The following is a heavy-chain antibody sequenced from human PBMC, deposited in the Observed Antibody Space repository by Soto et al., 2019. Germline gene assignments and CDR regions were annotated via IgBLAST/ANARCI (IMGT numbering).Heavy chain of an antibody. V-gene: IGHV4-31*03. CDR3: ARAGHSSSSEGANWFDP. Sequence: QVQLQESGPGLVKPSQTLSLTCTVSGGSISSGGYYWSWIRQHPGKGLEWIGYIYYSGSTYFNPSPKSRLTLSVDTSKNQFSLKLSSVTAADTAVYYCARAGHSSSSEGANWFDPWGQGTLVTVSS. CDR1: GGSISSGGYY. J-gene: IGHJ5*02. CDR2: IYYSGST. D-gene: IGHD6-6*01.